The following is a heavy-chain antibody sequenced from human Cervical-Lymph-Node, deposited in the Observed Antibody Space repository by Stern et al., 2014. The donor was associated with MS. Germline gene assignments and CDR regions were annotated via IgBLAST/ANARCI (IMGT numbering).Heavy chain of an antibody. CDR2: INTNPGNP. D-gene: IGHD6-19*01. J-gene: IGHJ4*02. V-gene: IGHV7-4-1*02. Sequence: VQLVESGSELKKPGASVKVSCKASGYTFITYAMSWVRQAPGQGLEWMGWINTNPGNPTYAQGFTGRFVFSLDTSVSTAYLEISSLKAEDTAVYYCARSRVSVAGNYGYWGQGTLITVSS. CDR1: GYTFITYA. CDR3: ARSRVSVAGNYGY.